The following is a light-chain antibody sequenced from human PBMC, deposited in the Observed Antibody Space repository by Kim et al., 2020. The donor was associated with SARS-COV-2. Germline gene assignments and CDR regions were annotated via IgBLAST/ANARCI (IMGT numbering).Light chain of an antibody. CDR3: QKYDGSPWT. J-gene: IGKJ1*01. CDR1: QDIGHY. Sequence: AFVVDLVTPTCRASQDIGHYLSRYQQNPGKVPRLLFSVASTLRSGVPSRFSGSGSGTDFTLTINSRQPEDVATYYCQKYDGSPWTFGQGTKVDI. V-gene: IGKV1-27*01. CDR2: VAS.